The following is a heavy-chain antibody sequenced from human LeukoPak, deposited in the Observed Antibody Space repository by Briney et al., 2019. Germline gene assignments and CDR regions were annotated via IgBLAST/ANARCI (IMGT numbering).Heavy chain of an antibody. J-gene: IGHJ6*02. CDR3: ARDVVDIVVVPAAAFDYYGMDV. Sequence: GRSLRLSCAASGFTFSSYAMHWVRQAPGKGLEWVAVISYDGSNKYYADSVKGRFTISRDNSKNTLYLQMNSLRAEDTAVYYCARDVVDIVVVPAAAFDYYGMDVWGQGTTVTVSS. D-gene: IGHD2-2*03. CDR2: ISYDGSNK. V-gene: IGHV3-30-3*01. CDR1: GFTFSSYA.